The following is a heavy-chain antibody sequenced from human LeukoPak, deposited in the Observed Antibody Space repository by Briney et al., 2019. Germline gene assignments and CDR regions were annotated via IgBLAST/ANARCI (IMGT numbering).Heavy chain of an antibody. CDR3: AKDLAAAGTFGIGNY. Sequence: GGSLRLSCAASGFTFSSYAMSWVRQAPGKGLEWVSAISGSGGSTYYADSVKGRFTISRDNSKNTLYLQMNSLRAEDTAVYHCAKDLAAAGTFGIGNYWGQGTLVTVSS. CDR2: ISGSGGST. D-gene: IGHD6-13*01. V-gene: IGHV3-23*01. CDR1: GFTFSSYA. J-gene: IGHJ4*02.